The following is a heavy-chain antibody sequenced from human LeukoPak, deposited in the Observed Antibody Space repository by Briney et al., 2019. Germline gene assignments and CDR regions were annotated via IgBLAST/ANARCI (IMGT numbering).Heavy chain of an antibody. CDR3: ARCDSGGWFFDS. D-gene: IGHD6-19*01. J-gene: IGHJ5*01. Sequence: PSETLSVTCAVSGGSFSGYSWNWIRQPPGKGLEWIGEINQSGSTKYNPSLKSRVTISIDTSKSQFSMRLNSVTAADTALYYCARCDSGGWFFDSWGQGALVTVSS. CDR2: INQSGST. V-gene: IGHV4-34*01. CDR1: GGSFSGYS.